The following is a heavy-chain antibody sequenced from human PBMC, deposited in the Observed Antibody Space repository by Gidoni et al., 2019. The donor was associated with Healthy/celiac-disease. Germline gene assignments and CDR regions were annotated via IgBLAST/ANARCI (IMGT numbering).Heavy chain of an antibody. CDR3: ARGENYYGSGTYAY. D-gene: IGHD3-10*01. Sequence: QVHLQQRGAGLLKPSEALSLTCAAYGGSFCGYYWICIRQPPGKGLQCIGEINHSGRTNYNQALKSRVTISVDTSKFQLSLELGSVTAADTAVYYCARGENYYGSGTYAYWGLGTLVTVSS. V-gene: IGHV4-34*01. CDR2: INHSGRT. CDR1: GGSFCGYY. J-gene: IGHJ4*02.